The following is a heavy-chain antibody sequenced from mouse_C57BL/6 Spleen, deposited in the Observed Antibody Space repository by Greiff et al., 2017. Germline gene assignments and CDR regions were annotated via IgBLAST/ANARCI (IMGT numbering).Heavy chain of an antibody. CDR1: GYTFTSYW. Sequence: QVQLKQPGTELVKPGASVKLSCKASGYTFTSYWMHWVKQRPGQGLEWIGNINPSNGGTNYNEKFKSKATLTVDKSSSTAYMQLSSLTSEDSAVYYCARENYDYDGAWFAYWGQGTLVTVSA. CDR3: ARENYDYDGAWFAY. D-gene: IGHD2-4*01. V-gene: IGHV1-53*01. CDR2: INPSNGGT. J-gene: IGHJ3*01.